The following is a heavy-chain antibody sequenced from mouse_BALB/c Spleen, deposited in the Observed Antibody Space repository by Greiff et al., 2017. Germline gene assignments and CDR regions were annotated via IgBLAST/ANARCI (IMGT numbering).Heavy chain of an antibody. J-gene: IGHJ3*01. V-gene: IGHV1S135*01. CDR2: IDPYNGGT. D-gene: IGHD2-4*01. Sequence: EVQLVESGPELVKPGASVKVSCKASGYAFTSYNMYWVKQSHGKSLEWIGYIDPYNGGTSYNQKFKGKATLTVDKSSSTAYMHLNSLTSEDSAVYYCARGLRQGTWFAYWGQGTLVTVSA. CDR3: ARGLRQGTWFAY. CDR1: GYAFTSYN.